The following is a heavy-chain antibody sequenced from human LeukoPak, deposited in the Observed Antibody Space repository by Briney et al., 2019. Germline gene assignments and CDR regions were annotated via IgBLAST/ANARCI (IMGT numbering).Heavy chain of an antibody. V-gene: IGHV3-23*01. Sequence: GGSLRLSCAASGFTFSSYAMSWVRQAPGKGLEWVSAISGSGGSTYYADFVKGRFTISRDNSKNTLYLQVNSLRGEDTAVYYCAKEVYYYGSGSPFDYWGQGTLVTVSS. CDR1: GFTFSSYA. J-gene: IGHJ4*02. CDR3: AKEVYYYGSGSPFDY. D-gene: IGHD3-10*01. CDR2: ISGSGGST.